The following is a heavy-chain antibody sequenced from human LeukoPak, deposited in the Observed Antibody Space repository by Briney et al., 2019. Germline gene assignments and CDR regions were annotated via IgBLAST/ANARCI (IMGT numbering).Heavy chain of an antibody. D-gene: IGHD6-13*01. CDR2: IYSGGST. CDR3: ARGPARIAAAGKDFDY. CDR1: GFTVSSNY. J-gene: IGHJ4*02. Sequence: PGGSLRLSCAASGFTVSSNYMSWVRQAPGKGLEWVSVIYSGGSTYYADSVKGRFTISRDNSKNTLYLKMNSLRAEDTAVYYCARGPARIAAAGKDFDYWGQGTLVTVSS. V-gene: IGHV3-53*01.